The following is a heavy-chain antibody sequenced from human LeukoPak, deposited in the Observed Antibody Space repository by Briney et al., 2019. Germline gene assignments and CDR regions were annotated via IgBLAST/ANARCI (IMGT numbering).Heavy chain of an antibody. D-gene: IGHD3-16*02. V-gene: IGHV3-48*03. J-gene: IGHJ3*02. Sequence: GGSLRLSCAPSGITFSSYEMSWVRQAPGKGLEWVSYISSTGSAIYYADSVKGRFTISRDNAKNLLYLQMNSLRAEDTAVYYCARGQYRAFDIWGQGTIVTVSS. CDR2: ISSTGSAI. CDR3: ARGQYRAFDI. CDR1: GITFSSYE.